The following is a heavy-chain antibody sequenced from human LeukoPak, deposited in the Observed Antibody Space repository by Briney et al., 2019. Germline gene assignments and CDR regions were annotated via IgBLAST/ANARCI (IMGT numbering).Heavy chain of an antibody. CDR2: IYSGGST. V-gene: IGHV3-53*01. CDR1: GFTVSSNY. Sequence: GGSLRLSCAASGFTVSSNYMSWVRQAPGKGLEWVSVIYSGGSTYYADSVKGRFTISRDNSKNTLYLQMNSLRAEDTAVYYCAKVIRSSVDGFDIWGQGTMVTVSS. CDR3: AKVIRSSVDGFDI. J-gene: IGHJ3*02.